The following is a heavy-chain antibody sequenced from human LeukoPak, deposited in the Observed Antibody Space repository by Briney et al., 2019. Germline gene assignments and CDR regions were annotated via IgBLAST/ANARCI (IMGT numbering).Heavy chain of an antibody. CDR2: IWYDGSNK. V-gene: IGHV3-33*06. Sequence: GRSLRLSCAASGFTFSSYGMHWVRQAPGKGLEWVAVIWYDGSNKYYADSVKGRFTISRDNSKNTLYLQMNSLRAEDTAVYYCAKGSSGWHLHYFDYWGQGTLVTVSS. D-gene: IGHD6-19*01. CDR3: AKGSSGWHLHYFDY. CDR1: GFTFSSYG. J-gene: IGHJ4*02.